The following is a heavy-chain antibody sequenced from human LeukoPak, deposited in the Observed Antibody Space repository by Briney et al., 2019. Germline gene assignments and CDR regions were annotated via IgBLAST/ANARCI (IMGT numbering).Heavy chain of an antibody. Sequence: GGSLRLSPAASGFTFTNCAMTWVRQAPGKGLEWVSSISGSGASTYYSDSVKGRFTISRDNSKNTVYLQMNSLSVEDTAVYYCAKGQSRMGACDPFDSWGQGTLVTVSS. CDR3: AKGQSRMGACDPFDS. CDR2: ISGSGAST. V-gene: IGHV3-23*01. CDR1: GFTFTNCA. D-gene: IGHD1-26*01. J-gene: IGHJ5*01.